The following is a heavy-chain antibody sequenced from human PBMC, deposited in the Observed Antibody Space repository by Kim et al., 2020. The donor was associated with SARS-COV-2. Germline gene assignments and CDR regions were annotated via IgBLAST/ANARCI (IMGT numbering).Heavy chain of an antibody. Sequence: GGSLRLSCAASGFTFSSYAIHWIRQAPGKGLEWVAVISNDGGKTNYADSVKGRFTMSRDKSKNTVYLQMNSLRAEDTAVYYCARDHPHTYYDFWSGDHGDAFDMWGQGTMVTVSS. D-gene: IGHD3-3*01. CDR3: ARDHPHTYYDFWSGDHGDAFDM. CDR1: GFTFSSYA. V-gene: IGHV3-30*04. CDR2: ISNDGGKT. J-gene: IGHJ3*02.